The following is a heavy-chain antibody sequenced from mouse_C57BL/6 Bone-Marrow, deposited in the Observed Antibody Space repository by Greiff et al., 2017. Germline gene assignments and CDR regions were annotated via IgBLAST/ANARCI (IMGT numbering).Heavy chain of an antibody. CDR1: GYSITSGYY. CDR2: ISYDGSN. V-gene: IGHV3-6*01. D-gene: IGHD2-3*01. CDR3: ARNPYDGYSYDFDY. Sequence: EVKLQESGPGLVKPSQSLSLTCSVTGYSITSGYYWNWIRQFPGNKLEWMGYISYDGSNNYNPSLKNRISITRDKSKNQFFLKLNSVTTEDTATYYCARNPYDGYSYDFDYWGQGTTLTVSS. J-gene: IGHJ2*01.